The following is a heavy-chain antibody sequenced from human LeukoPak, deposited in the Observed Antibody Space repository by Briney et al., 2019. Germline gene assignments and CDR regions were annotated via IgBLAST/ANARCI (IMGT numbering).Heavy chain of an antibody. Sequence: PGGSLRLSCAGSGFPISNYAMSWVRQAPGKGLEWVSVTSGSGGSTNYADSVKGRFTISRDNSKNTLYLQMNSLRAEDTAVYYCAKVRGYCSSTSCYYSYGMDVWGQGTTVTVSS. CDR1: GFPISNYA. CDR2: TSGSGGST. J-gene: IGHJ6*02. D-gene: IGHD2-2*01. V-gene: IGHV3-23*01. CDR3: AKVRGYCSSTSCYYSYGMDV.